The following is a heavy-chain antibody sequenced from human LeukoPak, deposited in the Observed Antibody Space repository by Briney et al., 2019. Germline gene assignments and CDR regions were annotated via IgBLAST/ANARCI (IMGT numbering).Heavy chain of an antibody. CDR2: INSDGSST. CDR3: ARPDRAGWYDYYYYMDV. V-gene: IGHV3-74*01. Sequence: PGGSLRLSCAASGFTFSSYWMHWVRQAPAKGLVWVSRINSDGSSTSYADSVKGRFTISRDNAKNTLYLQMNSLRAEDTAVYYCARPDRAGWYDYYYYMDVWGKGTTVTVSS. D-gene: IGHD6-19*01. CDR1: GFTFSSYW. J-gene: IGHJ6*03.